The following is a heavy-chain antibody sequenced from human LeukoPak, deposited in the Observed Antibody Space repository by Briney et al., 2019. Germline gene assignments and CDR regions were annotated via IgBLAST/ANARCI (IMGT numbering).Heavy chain of an antibody. CDR1: GYSFTSYW. D-gene: IGHD6-13*01. Sequence: GESLKISCKGSGYSFTSYWIGWVRQMPGKGLEWMGIIYPGDSDTRYSPSFQGQVTISADKSISTAYLQWSSLKASDTAMYYCARQKYSSSWYVWFDPWGQGTLVTVSS. CDR2: IYPGDSDT. CDR3: ARQKYSSSWYVWFDP. J-gene: IGHJ5*02. V-gene: IGHV5-51*01.